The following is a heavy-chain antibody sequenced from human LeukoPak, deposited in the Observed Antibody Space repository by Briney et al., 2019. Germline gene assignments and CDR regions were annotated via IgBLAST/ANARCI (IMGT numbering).Heavy chain of an antibody. CDR2: MNPNSGNT. J-gene: IGHJ6*02. V-gene: IGHV1-8*02. Sequence: GASVKVSCKASGGTFSSYAINWVRQATGQGLEWMGWMNPNSGNTGYAQKFQGRVTMTRNTSISTAYMELSSLRSEDTAVYYCARVESPWELLEGPREYYYGMDVWGQGTTVTVSS. CDR3: ARVESPWELLEGPREYYYGMDV. CDR1: GGTFSSYA. D-gene: IGHD1-26*01.